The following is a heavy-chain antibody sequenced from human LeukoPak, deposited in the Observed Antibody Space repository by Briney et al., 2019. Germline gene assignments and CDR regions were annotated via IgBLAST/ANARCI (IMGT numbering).Heavy chain of an antibody. CDR3: ARGRYYYGMDV. J-gene: IGHJ6*02. CDR2: IYHSGST. Sequence: SETLSLTCAVYGGSFSGYCWSWIRQPPGKGLEWIGEIYHSGSTNYNPSLKSRVTISVDMSKNQFSLKLSSVTAADTAMYYCARGRYYYGMDVWGQGTTVTVSS. V-gene: IGHV4-34*01. CDR1: GGSFSGYC.